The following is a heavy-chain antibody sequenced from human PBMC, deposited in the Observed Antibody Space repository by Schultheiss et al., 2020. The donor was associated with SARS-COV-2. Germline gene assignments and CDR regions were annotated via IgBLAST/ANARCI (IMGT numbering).Heavy chain of an antibody. Sequence: ASVKVSCKASGYTFTSYYMHWVRQAPGQGLEWMGIINPSGGSTSYAQKFQGRVTMTRDTSTSTVYMELSSLRSEDTAVYYCARDSKKRQLGYYFDYWGQGTLVTVSS. D-gene: IGHD6-13*01. J-gene: IGHJ4*02. CDR3: ARDSKKRQLGYYFDY. CDR2: INPSGGST. CDR1: GYTFTSYY. V-gene: IGHV1-46*01.